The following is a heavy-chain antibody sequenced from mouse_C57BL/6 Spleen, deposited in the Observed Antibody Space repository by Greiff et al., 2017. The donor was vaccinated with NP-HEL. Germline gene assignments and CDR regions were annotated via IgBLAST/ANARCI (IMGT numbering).Heavy chain of an antibody. J-gene: IGHJ2*01. D-gene: IGHD3-2*02. CDR3: AREGSSGLYYFDY. V-gene: IGHV3-6*01. CDR1: GYSITSGYY. Sequence: EVQVVESGPGLVKPSQSLSLTCSVTGYSITSGYYWNWIRQFPGNKLEWMGYISYDGSNNYNPSLKNRISITRDTSKNQFFLKLNSVTTEDTATYYCAREGSSGLYYFDYWGQGTTLTVSS. CDR2: ISYDGSN.